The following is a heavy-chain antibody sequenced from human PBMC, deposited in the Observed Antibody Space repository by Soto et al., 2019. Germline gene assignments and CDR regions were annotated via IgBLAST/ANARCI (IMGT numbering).Heavy chain of an antibody. D-gene: IGHD6-13*01. Sequence: QVQLVESGGGVVQPGRSLRLSCAASGFTFSSYAMHWVRQAPGKGLEWVAVISYDGSNKYYADYVKGRFTISRDNSKNTLYLQMNSLRAEDTAVYYCARGAAGLDYWGQGTLVTVSS. V-gene: IGHV3-30-3*01. J-gene: IGHJ4*02. CDR3: ARGAAGLDY. CDR2: ISYDGSNK. CDR1: GFTFSSYA.